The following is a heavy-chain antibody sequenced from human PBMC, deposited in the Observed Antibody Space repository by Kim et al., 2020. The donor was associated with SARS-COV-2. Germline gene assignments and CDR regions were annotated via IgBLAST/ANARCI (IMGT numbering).Heavy chain of an antibody. D-gene: IGHD5-18*01. Sequence: AGAVKGRFTSSRDNSKTTLYLKMNSLRAEDTAVYYCAKAIGGYSYGYYFDYWGQGTLVTVSS. V-gene: IGHV3-30*02. CDR3: AKAIGGYSYGYYFDY. J-gene: IGHJ4*02.